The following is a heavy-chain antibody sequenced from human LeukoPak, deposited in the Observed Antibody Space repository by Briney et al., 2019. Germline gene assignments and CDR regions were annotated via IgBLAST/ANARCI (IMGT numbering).Heavy chain of an antibody. CDR1: GFTFSNYD. J-gene: IGHJ4*02. CDR3: ASDYSRNSFDY. CDR2: IWYDGINN. D-gene: IGHD6-13*01. V-gene: IGHV3-33*01. Sequence: PGRSLRLSCAASGFTFSNYDMHWVRQAPGKGLEWVAVIWYDGINNYYADSVKGRFSISRDNSKNALYLQMNSLSAEDTAVYFCASDYSRNSFDYWGQGTLVTVSS.